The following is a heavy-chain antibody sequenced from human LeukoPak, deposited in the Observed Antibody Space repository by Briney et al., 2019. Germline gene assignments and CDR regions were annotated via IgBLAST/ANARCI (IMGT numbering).Heavy chain of an antibody. CDR3: AKDDVLLWFGELGGFVY. CDR2: IRYDGSNK. V-gene: IGHV3-30*02. D-gene: IGHD3-10*01. J-gene: IGHJ4*02. CDR1: GFTFSSYG. Sequence: GGSLRLSCAASGFTFSSYGMHWVRQAPGKGLEWVAFIRYDGSNKYYADSVKGRFTISRDNSKNTLYLQMNSLRAEDTAVYYCAKDDVLLWFGELGGFVYWGQGTLVTVSS.